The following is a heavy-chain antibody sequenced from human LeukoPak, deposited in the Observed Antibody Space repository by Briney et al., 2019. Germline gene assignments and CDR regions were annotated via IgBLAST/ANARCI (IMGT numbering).Heavy chain of an antibody. Sequence: GASLRLSCAASGFTFSSCAMSWVRQAPGKGLEWVSAISGSGGSTYYADSVKGRFTISRDNSKNTLYLQMNSLRAEDTAVYYCARRVAELDYWGQGTLVTVSS. D-gene: IGHD6-19*01. V-gene: IGHV3-23*01. CDR3: ARRVAELDY. CDR2: ISGSGGST. J-gene: IGHJ4*02. CDR1: GFTFSSCA.